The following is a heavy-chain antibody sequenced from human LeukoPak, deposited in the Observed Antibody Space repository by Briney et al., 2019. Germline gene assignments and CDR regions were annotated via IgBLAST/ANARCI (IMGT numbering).Heavy chain of an antibody. J-gene: IGHJ6*02. V-gene: IGHV3-20*04. Sequence: GGSLRLSCVASGFTFDDYGMSWVRHGPGKGPEGVSGINWSSDSTVYAASVKGRFTISRDNAKNSLYLQMNSLRAEDTALYYCARDLRFDGYPYGMDVWGQGTTVTVSS. D-gene: IGHD5-24*01. CDR2: INWSSDST. CDR3: ARDLRFDGYPYGMDV. CDR1: GFTFDDYG.